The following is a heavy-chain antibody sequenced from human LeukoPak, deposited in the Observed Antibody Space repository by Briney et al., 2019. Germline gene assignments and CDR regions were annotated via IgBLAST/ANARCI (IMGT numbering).Heavy chain of an antibody. CDR1: GFTFSSYG. CDR3: ARDFTYYYDSSGLDP. V-gene: IGHV3-NL1*01. CDR2: IYSGGST. Sequence: PGRSLRLSCAASGFTFSSYGMHWVRQAPGKGLEWVSVIYSGGSTYYADSVKGRFTISRDNSKNTLYLQMNSLRAEDTAVYYCARDFTYYYDSSGLDPWGQGTLVTVSS. D-gene: IGHD3-22*01. J-gene: IGHJ5*02.